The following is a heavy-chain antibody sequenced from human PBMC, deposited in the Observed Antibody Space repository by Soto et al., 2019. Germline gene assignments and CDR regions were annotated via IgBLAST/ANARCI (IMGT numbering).Heavy chain of an antibody. Sequence: GGSLRLSCVVPGSIFIGYGMHWVRQAPGKGLEWVAVIWHDGSEIYYADSVKGRFTISRDNSKNTLYLQMNSLRAEDAAVYYCASDGISGTAFRGFLAYWDQGTLVTVAS. D-gene: IGHD1-7*01. CDR2: IWHDGSEI. J-gene: IGHJ4*02. CDR3: ASDGISGTAFRGFLAY. V-gene: IGHV3-33*01. CDR1: GSIFIGYG.